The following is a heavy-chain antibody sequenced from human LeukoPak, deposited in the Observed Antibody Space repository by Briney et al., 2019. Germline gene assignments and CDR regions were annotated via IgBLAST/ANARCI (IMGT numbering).Heavy chain of an antibody. CDR2: IYDSGST. V-gene: IGHV4-61*01. D-gene: IGHD2-2*01. CDR1: GGSVSSGSYY. CDR3: ASTHCASPSCYSYYYSGLDV. Sequence: PSETLSLTCTVSGGSVSSGSYYWSWIRQPPGKGLEWIGYIYDSGSTNYNPSLKSRVTISVDTSKNQFSLKLSSATAADTAVYYCASTHCASPSCYSYYYSGLDVWGQGTTVIVSS. J-gene: IGHJ6*02.